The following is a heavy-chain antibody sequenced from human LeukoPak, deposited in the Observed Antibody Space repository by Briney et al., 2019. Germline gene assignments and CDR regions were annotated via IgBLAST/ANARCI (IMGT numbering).Heavy chain of an antibody. Sequence: RASVKVSCKASGYTFTSCGISWVRQAPGQGLEWMGWISAYNGKTNYAHKFQGRVNMTRNTSISTAYTELGSLRSEDTAVYYCARDVYGSGSYNYYYYYYMDVWGKGTTVTISS. CDR3: ARDVYGSGSYNYYYYYYMDV. J-gene: IGHJ6*03. D-gene: IGHD3-10*01. CDR2: ISAYNGKT. V-gene: IGHV1-18*01. CDR1: GYTFTSCG.